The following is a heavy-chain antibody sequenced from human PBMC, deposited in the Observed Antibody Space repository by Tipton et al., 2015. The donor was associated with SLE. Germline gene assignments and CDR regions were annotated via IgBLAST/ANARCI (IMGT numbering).Heavy chain of an antibody. CDR2: IYPGDSDT. Sequence: QLVQSGAEVKKPGESLKISCKGSGYSFTSYWIGWVRQMPGKGLEWMGIIYPGDSDTRYSPSVQGQVTISADKSISTAYLQWSSLKASDTAMYYCARRASSWYGYDAFDIWGQGTMVTVSS. D-gene: IGHD6-13*01. CDR1: GYSFTSYW. CDR3: ARRASSWYGYDAFDI. V-gene: IGHV5-51*03. J-gene: IGHJ3*02.